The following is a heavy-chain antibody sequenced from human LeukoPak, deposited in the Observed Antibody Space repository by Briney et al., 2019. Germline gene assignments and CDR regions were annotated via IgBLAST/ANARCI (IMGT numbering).Heavy chain of an antibody. CDR1: GYTFTSYY. Sequence: ASVKDSCKASGYTFTSYYMHWVRQAPGQGLEWMGIINPSGGSASFARKFQGRVTMTRDTSTSTVYMELSSLRSEDTAVYYCARDRSGSYLYYFDYWGQGTLVTVSS. V-gene: IGHV1-46*01. D-gene: IGHD1-26*01. CDR2: INPSGGSA. CDR3: ARDRSGSYLYYFDY. J-gene: IGHJ4*02.